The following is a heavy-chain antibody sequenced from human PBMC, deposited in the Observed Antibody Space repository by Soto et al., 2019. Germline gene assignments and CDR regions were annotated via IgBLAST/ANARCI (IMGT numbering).Heavy chain of an antibody. Sequence: GESLKISCQGSAYSFTSYWIGWVRQMPGEGLEWMGIIYPGDSDTRYSPSFQGQVTISADKSISTAYLQWSSLKASDTAMYYCAKSVIIGPNWFDPWGQGTLVTVSS. CDR1: AYSFTSYW. CDR2: IYPGDSDT. J-gene: IGHJ5*02. CDR3: AKSVIIGPNWFDP. V-gene: IGHV5-51*01. D-gene: IGHD3-3*01.